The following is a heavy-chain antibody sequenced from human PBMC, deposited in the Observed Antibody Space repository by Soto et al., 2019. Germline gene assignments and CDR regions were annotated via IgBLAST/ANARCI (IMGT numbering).Heavy chain of an antibody. D-gene: IGHD3-22*01. CDR2: IWYDGSNK. J-gene: IGHJ6*02. Sequence: GGSLRLSCAASGFTFSSYGMHWVRQAPGKGLEWVAVIWYDGSNKYYADSVKGRFTTSRDNSKNTLYLQMNSLRAEDTAVYYCARVRDDSSGYWNYGMDVWGQGTTVTVSS. V-gene: IGHV3-33*01. CDR1: GFTFSSYG. CDR3: ARVRDDSSGYWNYGMDV.